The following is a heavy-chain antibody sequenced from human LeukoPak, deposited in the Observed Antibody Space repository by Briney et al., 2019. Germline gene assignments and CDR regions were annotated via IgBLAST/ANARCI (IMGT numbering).Heavy chain of an antibody. J-gene: IGHJ5*02. V-gene: IGHV1-8*01. CDR1: GYTFTSYD. D-gene: IGHD3-3*01. CDR3: AKVTSPYYDFWSGYYTGKGNWFDP. CDR2: MNPNSGNT. Sequence: ASVKVSCTASGYTFTSYDINWVRQATGQGLEWMGWMNPNSGNTGYAQKFQGRVTMTRNTSISTAYMELSSLRAEDTAVYYCAKVTSPYYDFWSGYYTGKGNWFDPWGQGTLVTVSS.